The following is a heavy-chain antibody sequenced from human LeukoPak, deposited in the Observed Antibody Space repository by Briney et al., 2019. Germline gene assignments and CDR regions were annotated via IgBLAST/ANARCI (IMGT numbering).Heavy chain of an antibody. Sequence: ASVKVSCKASGYTFTGYYMHWVRQAPGQGLEWMGWINPNSGGTNYAQKFQGRVTMTRDTSISTAYMELSRLRSDDTAVYYCAKDRPSHPLSGYYRAGIDYWGQGTLVTVSS. CDR1: GYTFTGYY. J-gene: IGHJ4*02. CDR3: AKDRPSHPLSGYYRAGIDY. V-gene: IGHV1-2*02. CDR2: INPNSGGT. D-gene: IGHD3-9*01.